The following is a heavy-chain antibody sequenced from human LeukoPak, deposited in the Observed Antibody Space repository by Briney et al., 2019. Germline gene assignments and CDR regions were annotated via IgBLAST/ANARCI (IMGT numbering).Heavy chain of an antibody. Sequence: SETLSLTCAVYGGSFSAYYWSWIRQPPGKGLEWIGEINHSGSTNYNPSLKSRVTISVDTSKNQFSLKLSSVTAADTAVYYCARRGFYCGGDCYVDYWGQGTLVTVSS. J-gene: IGHJ4*02. CDR2: INHSGST. CDR3: ARRGFYCGGDCYVDY. D-gene: IGHD2-21*02. V-gene: IGHV4-34*01. CDR1: GGSFSAYY.